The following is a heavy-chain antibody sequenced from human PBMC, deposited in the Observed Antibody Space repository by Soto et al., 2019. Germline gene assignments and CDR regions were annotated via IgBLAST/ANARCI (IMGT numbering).Heavy chain of an antibody. D-gene: IGHD3-3*01. V-gene: IGHV1-8*01. CDR2: MNPNSGNT. Sequence: ASVKVYCKASGYTFTSYDINWVRQATGQGLEWMGWMNPNSGNTGYAQKFQGRVTMTRNTSISTAYMEPSSLRSEDTAVYYCARGPDSHFGAPGWFDPWGQGTLVTVSS. CDR1: GYTFTSYD. J-gene: IGHJ5*02. CDR3: ARGPDSHFGAPGWFDP.